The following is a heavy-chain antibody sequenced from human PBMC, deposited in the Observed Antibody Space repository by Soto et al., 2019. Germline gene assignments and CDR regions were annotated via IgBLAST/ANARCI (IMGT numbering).Heavy chain of an antibody. CDR1: GGTFSSYA. Sequence: SVKASCKASGGTFSSYAISWVRQAPGQGLEWMGGIIPIFGTANYAQKFQGRVTITADESTSTAYMELSSLRSEDTAVYYCARGARGIAAAGDYYYYGMDVWGQGTTVTVSS. V-gene: IGHV1-69*13. D-gene: IGHD6-13*01. J-gene: IGHJ6*02. CDR2: IIPIFGTA. CDR3: ARGARGIAAAGDYYYYGMDV.